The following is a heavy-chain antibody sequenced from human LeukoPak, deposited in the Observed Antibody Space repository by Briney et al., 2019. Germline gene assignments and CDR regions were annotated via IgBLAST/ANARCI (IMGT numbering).Heavy chain of an antibody. Sequence: ASETLSLTCAVSGYSISSGYYWGWIRQPPGKGLEWIGSIYHSGSTYYNPSLTSRVTISVDTSKNQFSLKLSSVTAADTAVYYCARVGYCSGGSCYRDAFDIWGQGTMVTVSS. J-gene: IGHJ3*02. CDR1: GYSISSGYY. CDR2: IYHSGST. V-gene: IGHV4-38-2*01. CDR3: ARVGYCSGGSCYRDAFDI. D-gene: IGHD2-15*01.